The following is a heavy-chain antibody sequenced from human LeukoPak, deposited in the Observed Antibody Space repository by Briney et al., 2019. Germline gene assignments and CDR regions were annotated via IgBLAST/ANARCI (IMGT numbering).Heavy chain of an antibody. J-gene: IGHJ4*02. Sequence: PGGSLRLSCAASGFSFYHYWMTWVRQAPGKGLEWVANIKQDGSEMYYVDSVKGRFTISRENAKNSLYLQMNSLIPEDTAVYYCAVNVPPVYWGQGTLVTVSS. CDR2: IKQDGSEM. CDR1: GFSFYHYW. V-gene: IGHV3-7*01. D-gene: IGHD2-2*01. CDR3: AVNVPPVY.